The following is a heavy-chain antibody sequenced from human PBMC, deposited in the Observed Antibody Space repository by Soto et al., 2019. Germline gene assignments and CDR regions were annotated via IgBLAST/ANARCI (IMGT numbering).Heavy chain of an antibody. CDR2: IYYSGIT. CDR3: ARRGFFDY. J-gene: IGHJ4*02. CDR1: GGSFTSTNYF. V-gene: IGHV4-61*01. Sequence: SETLSLTCTVSGGSFTSTNYFWGWIRQPPGKGLEWIGYIYYSGITNYNPSLKSRVTISLDTSKSQLSLNLSSVTAADTAVYYCARRGFFDYWGQGTLVTVSS.